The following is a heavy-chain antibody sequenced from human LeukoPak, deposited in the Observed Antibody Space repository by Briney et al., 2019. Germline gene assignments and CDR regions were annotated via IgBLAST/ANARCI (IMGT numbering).Heavy chain of an antibody. V-gene: IGHV1-2*02. Sequence: ASVKVSCKASGYTFTGYYMHWVRQAPGQGLEWMGWINPNSGGTNYAQKLQGRVTMTTDTSTSTAYMELRSPRSDDTAVYYCARDSWELPLYNWFDPWGQGTLVTVSS. CDR1: GYTFTGYY. CDR3: ARDSWELPLYNWFDP. CDR2: INPNSGGT. D-gene: IGHD1-26*01. J-gene: IGHJ5*02.